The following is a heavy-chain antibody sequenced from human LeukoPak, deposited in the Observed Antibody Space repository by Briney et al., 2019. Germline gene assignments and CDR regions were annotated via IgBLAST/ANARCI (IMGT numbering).Heavy chain of an antibody. J-gene: IGHJ4*02. D-gene: IGHD3-10*01. V-gene: IGHV3-21*01. CDR2: ISSSSSYI. CDR3: ARDEHGSGSYDY. Sequence: PGGSLRLSCAASGFTFSSYSMNWVRQAPGKGLEWVSSISSSSSYIYYADSVKGRFTISRDNAKNSLYLQMNSLRAEDTAVYYCARDEHGSGSYDYWGQGTLVTVSS. CDR1: GFTFSSYS.